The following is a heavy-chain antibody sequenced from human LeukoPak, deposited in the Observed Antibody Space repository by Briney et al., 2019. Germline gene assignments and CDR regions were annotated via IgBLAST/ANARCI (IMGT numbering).Heavy chain of an antibody. CDR3: ARDWGSWYFDY. CDR1: GYTFTGYY. J-gene: IGHJ4*02. D-gene: IGHD7-27*01. V-gene: IGHV1-46*01. CDR2: INPSGGST. Sequence: ASVKVSCKASGYTFTGYYMHWVRQAPGQGLEWMGIINPSGGSTSYAQKFQGRVTMTRDTSTSTVYMELSSLRSEDTAVYYCARDWGSWYFDYWGQGTLVTVSS.